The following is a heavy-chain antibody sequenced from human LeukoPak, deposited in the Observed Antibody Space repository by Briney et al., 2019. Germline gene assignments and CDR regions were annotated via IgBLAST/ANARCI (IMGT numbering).Heavy chain of an antibody. CDR1: GFTFSSYW. D-gene: IGHD5-18*01. V-gene: IGHV3-74*01. Sequence: GGSLRLSCAASGFTFSSYWMHWVRQAPGKGLVWVSRISTDASSTTYADSVKGRFTISRDNAKNTLYLQMDSLRAEDTAVYYCARGQGGYSYGSFDYWGQGTLVTVSS. CDR2: ISTDASST. CDR3: ARGQGGYSYGSFDY. J-gene: IGHJ4*02.